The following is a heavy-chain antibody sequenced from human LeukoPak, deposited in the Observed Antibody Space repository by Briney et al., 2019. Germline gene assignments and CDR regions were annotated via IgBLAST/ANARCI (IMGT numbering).Heavy chain of an antibody. J-gene: IGHJ3*02. D-gene: IGHD3-22*01. CDR2: IYYSGST. CDR3: AREYYYDSSGYHHDAFDI. CDR1: GGSISSGDYY. V-gene: IGHV4-30-4*01. Sequence: SETLSLTCTVSGGSISSGDYYWSWIRQPPWKGLEWIGYIYYSGSTYYNPSLKSRVTISVDTSKNQFSLKLSSVTAADTAVYYCAREYYYDSSGYHHDAFDIWGQGTMVTVSS.